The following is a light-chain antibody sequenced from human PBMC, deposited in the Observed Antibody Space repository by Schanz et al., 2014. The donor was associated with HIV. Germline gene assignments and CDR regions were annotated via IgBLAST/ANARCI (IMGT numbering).Light chain of an antibody. J-gene: IGLJ2*01. CDR1: RSNIGAGYD. Sequence: QSVLTQPPSVSGAPGQRVSISCTGGRSNIGAGYDVHWYQQLPGTAPKLLIYDNDKRPSGIPDRFSGSKSGTSATLGITGLQTGDEADFYCGAWDSGRRAVVFGGGTKLTVL. V-gene: IGLV1-51*01. CDR2: DND. CDR3: GAWDSGRRAVV.